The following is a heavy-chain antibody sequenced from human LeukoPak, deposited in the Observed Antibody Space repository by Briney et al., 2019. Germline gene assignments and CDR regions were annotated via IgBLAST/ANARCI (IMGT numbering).Heavy chain of an antibody. CDR2: INAGNGNT. D-gene: IGHD3-10*01. V-gene: IGHV1-3*01. J-gene: IGHJ4*02. CDR3: ATTQILWFGELDFDY. CDR1: GYTFTSYA. Sequence: GASVKVSCKASGYTFTSYAMHWVRQAPGQRLEWMGWINAGNGNTKYSQKFQGRVTITRDTSASTAYMELSSLRSEDTAVYYCATTQILWFGELDFDYWGQGTLVTVSS.